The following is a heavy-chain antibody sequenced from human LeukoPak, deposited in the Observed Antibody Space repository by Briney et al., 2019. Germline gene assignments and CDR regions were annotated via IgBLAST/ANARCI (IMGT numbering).Heavy chain of an antibody. CDR1: GFTFSSYS. V-gene: IGHV3-48*01. CDR3: ARQYYYDSSGYGGYYYYYGMDV. Sequence: LPGGSLRLSCAASGFTFSSYSMNWVRQAPGKGLEWVSYISSSSSTIYYADSVKGRFAISRDNAKNSLYLQMNSLRAEDTAVYYCARQYYYDSSGYGGYYYYYGMDVWGQGTTVTVSS. CDR2: ISSSSSTI. D-gene: IGHD3-22*01. J-gene: IGHJ6*02.